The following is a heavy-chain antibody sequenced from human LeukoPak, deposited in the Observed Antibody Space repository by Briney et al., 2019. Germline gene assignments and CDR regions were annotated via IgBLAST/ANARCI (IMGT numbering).Heavy chain of an antibody. CDR1: GYTFTGYY. D-gene: IGHD3-22*01. J-gene: IGHJ4*02. CDR2: INPNSGGT. V-gene: IGHV1-2*02. CDR3: ARDADYYDSSGYYAGYFDY. Sequence: ASVKVSCKASGYTFTGYYMHWVRQAPGQGLEWMGWINPNSGGTNYAKKFQGRVTMTRDTSISTAYMKLSRLRSDDTAVYYCARDADYYDSSGYYAGYFDYWGQGTLVTVSS.